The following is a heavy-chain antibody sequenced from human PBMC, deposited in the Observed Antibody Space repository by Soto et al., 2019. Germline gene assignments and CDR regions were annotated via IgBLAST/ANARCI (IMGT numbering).Heavy chain of an antibody. V-gene: IGHV1-8*01. J-gene: IGHJ6*02. Sequence: QVQLVQSGAEVKKPEASVKVSCKASGYTFTSYDINWVRQATGQGLEWMGWMNPNSGNTGYAQKFQGRVTMTRNTSISTAYMELSSLRSEDTAVYYCARGQSGYSYGWVYYYGMDVWGQGTTVTVSS. CDR3: ARGQSGYSYGWVYYYGMDV. CDR2: MNPNSGNT. D-gene: IGHD5-18*01. CDR1: GYTFTSYD.